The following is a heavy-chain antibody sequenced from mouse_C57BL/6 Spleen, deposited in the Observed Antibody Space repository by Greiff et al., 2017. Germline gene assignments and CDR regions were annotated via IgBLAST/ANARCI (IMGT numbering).Heavy chain of an antibody. J-gene: IGHJ4*01. CDR2: INPGSGGT. V-gene: IGHV1-54*01. D-gene: IGHD2-2*01. CDR3: ARSGYGYAMGD. Sequence: QVQLQQSGAELVRPGTSVKVSCKASGYAFTNYLIEWVKQRPGQGLEWIGVINPGSGGTNYNEKFKGKATLTADKSSSTAYMQLSSLTSEDSAVYFCARSGYGYAMGDWGQGTSVTVAS. CDR1: GYAFTNYL.